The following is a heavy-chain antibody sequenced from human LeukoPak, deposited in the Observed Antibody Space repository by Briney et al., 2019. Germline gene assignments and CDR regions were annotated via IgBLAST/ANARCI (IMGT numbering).Heavy chain of an antibody. Sequence: GGSLRLSCTGAGFTFATYTFNWVRQAPGKGLEWVSSVSGSGDKIYYADSVKGRFTISRDNSKNTFYLQMNSLGAEDTAVYYCAKPIFRQMAAAGEFDYWGQGTLVTVSS. D-gene: IGHD6-13*01. CDR2: VSGSGDKI. CDR1: GFTFATYT. V-gene: IGHV3-23*01. CDR3: AKPIFRQMAAAGEFDY. J-gene: IGHJ4*02.